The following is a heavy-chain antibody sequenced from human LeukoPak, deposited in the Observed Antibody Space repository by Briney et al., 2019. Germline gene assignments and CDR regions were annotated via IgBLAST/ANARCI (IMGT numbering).Heavy chain of an antibody. D-gene: IGHD5-12*01. CDR1: GFTFSSYW. CDR3: ARVFGAYDSIDC. J-gene: IGHJ4*02. V-gene: IGHV3-7*01. CDR2: IKQDGSER. Sequence: GGSLRLSCAASGFTFSSYWMSWVRQAPGKGLEWVANIKQDGSERHYADSVKGRFTISRDNAQNSLYLQMNSLRAEETAVYYCARVFGAYDSIDCWGQGTLVTVS.